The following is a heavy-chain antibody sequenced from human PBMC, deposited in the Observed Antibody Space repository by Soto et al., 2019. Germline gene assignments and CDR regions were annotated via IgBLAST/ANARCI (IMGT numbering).Heavy chain of an antibody. V-gene: IGHV1-2*04. CDR3: ATETAAGLHY. J-gene: IGHJ4*02. CDR1: GYTFTGYY. CDR2: INPNNGDT. D-gene: IGHD6-13*01. Sequence: ASVKVSCKASGYTFTGYYMHWVRQAPGQGLEWMGWINPNNGDTNYAQKFQGWVTMTRDTSTSTAYMELSRLRSEDTAVYYCATETAAGLHYWGQGTLVTVSS.